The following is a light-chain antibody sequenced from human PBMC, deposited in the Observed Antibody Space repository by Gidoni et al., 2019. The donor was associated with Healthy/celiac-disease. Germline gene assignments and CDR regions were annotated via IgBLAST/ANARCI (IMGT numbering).Light chain of an antibody. J-gene: IGKJ1*01. CDR2: KAS. CDR1: QSISSW. Sequence: DIQMTQSPSTLSASVGDRVTITCRASQSISSWLAWYQQKPGKAPKLLIYKASSLESGVPSRFSGSGSGTEFTLTISSLQPDDFATYYCQQYNSYWTFXXXTKVETK. CDR3: QQYNSYWT. V-gene: IGKV1-5*03.